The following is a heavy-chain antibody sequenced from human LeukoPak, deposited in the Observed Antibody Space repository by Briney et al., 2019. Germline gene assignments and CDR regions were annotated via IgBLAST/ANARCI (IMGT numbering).Heavy chain of an antibody. V-gene: IGHV1-2*02. CDR3: ARDMVRSTYFDY. CDR1: GYTFTGYY. CDR2: IKPNSGGT. Sequence: ASVKVSCKAPGYTFTGYYMHWVRQAPGQGLEWMGWIKPNSGGTKYSQKFQGRVTMTRDTSISTAYMELSRLSSDDTAVYYCARDMVRSTYFDYWGRGTLVAVSS. J-gene: IGHJ4*02. D-gene: IGHD3-10*01.